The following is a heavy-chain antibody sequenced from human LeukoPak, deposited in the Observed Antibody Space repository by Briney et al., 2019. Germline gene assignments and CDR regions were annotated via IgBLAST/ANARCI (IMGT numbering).Heavy chain of an antibody. D-gene: IGHD1-26*01. CDR2: MNPNTGNT. J-gene: IGHJ6*03. CDR1: GYTFTSYD. CDR3: ARGVGATISYYHYYIDV. V-gene: IGHV1-8*03. Sequence: ASVKVSCKASGYTFTSYDINWVRQASGQGLEWMGWMNPNTGNTGYAQKFQGRVSITRNTSISTVYMELSSLRSEDTAVYYCARGVGATISYYHYYIDVWGKGTTVTVSS.